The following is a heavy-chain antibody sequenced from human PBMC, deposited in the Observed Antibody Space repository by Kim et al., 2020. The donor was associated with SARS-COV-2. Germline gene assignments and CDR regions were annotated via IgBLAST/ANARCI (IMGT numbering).Heavy chain of an antibody. J-gene: IGHJ4*02. CDR2: AFFSGST. CDR3: AGPDAVLRYFDQ. D-gene: IGHD3-9*01. Sequence: SETLSLTCVVSGGPIVSSGHYWGWIRQSPGKGLEWIGIAFFSGSTFYNPSLKSRVTISVDTAKNQFSLKLTSVTAADTAVYYCAGPDAVLRYFDQWSQGTLVTVSS. V-gene: IGHV4-39*01. CDR1: GGPIVSSGHY.